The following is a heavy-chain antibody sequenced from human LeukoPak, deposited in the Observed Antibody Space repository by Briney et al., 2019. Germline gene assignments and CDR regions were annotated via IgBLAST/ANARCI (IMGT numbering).Heavy chain of an antibody. CDR1: GLIFSNHG. J-gene: IGHJ5*01. CDR2: ISLDGSKT. Sequence: GGSLRLSCAASGLIFSNHGFHWVRQAPGKGLEWVTFISLDGSKTSYADSVKGRFTFSRDDSKNTLYLEMNGLRADDTAVYYCARDRAVSWFDSWGLGTLVTVSS. CDR3: ARDRAVSWFDS. D-gene: IGHD3-10*01. V-gene: IGHV3-30*12.